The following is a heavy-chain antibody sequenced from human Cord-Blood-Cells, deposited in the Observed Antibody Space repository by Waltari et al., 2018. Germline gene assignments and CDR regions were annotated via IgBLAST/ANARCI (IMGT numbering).Heavy chain of an antibody. J-gene: IGHJ4*02. CDR2: IYHREST. CDR3: ARAIYYDSSGYYYYFDY. CDR1: GGSISSINC. Sequence: QVQLQESGPGLVKPSGTLSLTCAVSGGSISSINCCTLVRQAPGQGLEWIGKIYHRESTTYNPSLKSRVTISVYKSKNQFSLKLSSVTAADTAVYYCARAIYYDSSGYYYYFDYWGQGTLVTVSS. V-gene: IGHV4-4*02. D-gene: IGHD3-22*01.